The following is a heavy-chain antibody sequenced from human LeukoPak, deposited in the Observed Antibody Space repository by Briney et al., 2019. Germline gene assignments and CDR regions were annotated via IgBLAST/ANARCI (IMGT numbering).Heavy chain of an antibody. V-gene: IGHV1-69*05. J-gene: IGHJ4*02. Sequence: SVKVSCKASGGTFSSYAISWVRQAPGQGLEWMGRIIPIFGTANYAQKFQSRVTITTDESTSTACMELSSLRSEDTAVYYCARDGERTVTFDYWGQGTLVTVSS. CDR2: IIPIFGTA. CDR3: ARDGERTVTFDY. D-gene: IGHD4-11*01. CDR1: GGTFSSYA.